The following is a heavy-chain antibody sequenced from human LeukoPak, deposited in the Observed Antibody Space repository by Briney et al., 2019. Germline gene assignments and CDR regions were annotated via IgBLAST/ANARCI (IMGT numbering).Heavy chain of an antibody. CDR1: GFTFSSYA. CDR2: ISGSGGST. Sequence: PGASLRLSCAASGFTFSSYAMSWVRQASGKGLEWVSAISGSGGSTYYADSVKGRFTISRDNSKNTLYLQMNSLRAEDTAVYYCAKGGGFGELLPNYFDYWGQGTLVTVSS. V-gene: IGHV3-23*01. J-gene: IGHJ4*02. CDR3: AKGGGFGELLPNYFDY. D-gene: IGHD3-10*01.